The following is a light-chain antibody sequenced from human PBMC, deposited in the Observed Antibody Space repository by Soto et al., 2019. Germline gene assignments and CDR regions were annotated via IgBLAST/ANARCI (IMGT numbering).Light chain of an antibody. Sequence: DIQMAQSPSTLSASVGARVTITCRASQSISLWLAWYQQKPGKAPKLLIYDASSLESGVPSRFSGSGSGTEFTLTISSLQPDDFATYYCQQYNSYSWTFGQGTKVEIK. CDR3: QQYNSYSWT. CDR2: DAS. V-gene: IGKV1-5*01. CDR1: QSISLW. J-gene: IGKJ1*01.